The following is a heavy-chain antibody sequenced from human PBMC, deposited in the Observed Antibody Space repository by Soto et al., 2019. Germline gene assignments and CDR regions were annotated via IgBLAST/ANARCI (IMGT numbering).Heavy chain of an antibody. CDR3: AKDQGILFAPNWFDP. J-gene: IGHJ5*02. Sequence: PGGSLRVSCAASGFTFSSYGMHWGRQAPCKGLEWVAVISYDGSNKYYADSVKGRFTISRDNSKNTLYLQMNSLRAEDTAMYYCAKDQGILFAPNWFDPWGQGTLVTVSS. CDR1: GFTFSSYG. V-gene: IGHV3-30*18. CDR2: ISYDGSNK. D-gene: IGHD2-15*01.